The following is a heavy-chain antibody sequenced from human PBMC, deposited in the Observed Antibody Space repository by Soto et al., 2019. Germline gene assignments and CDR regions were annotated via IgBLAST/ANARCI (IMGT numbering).Heavy chain of an antibody. J-gene: IGHJ4*02. D-gene: IGHD6-19*01. V-gene: IGHV4-61*01. CDR3: ARGRYSSGWFDF. CDR2: ISYSGST. CDR1: GDSVSSASYY. Sequence: SETLSLTCTVSGDSVSSASYYWDWIRQPPGQGLEWIGYISYSGSTDYNPTLKGRVTISVDTSKNQFSLKLSSATAAETAVYYCARGRYSSGWFDFWGLGTRVTVSS.